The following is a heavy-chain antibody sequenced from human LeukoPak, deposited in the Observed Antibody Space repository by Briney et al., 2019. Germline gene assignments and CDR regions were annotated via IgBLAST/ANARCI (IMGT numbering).Heavy chain of an antibody. CDR1: GFSVSSNY. Sequence: AGGSLRLSCAASGFSVSSNYMSWVRQAPGKRLEWVSVIYSGGSIYYADSVKGRFTSSRDNSKNTMYLQMNSLRAEDTAVYYCARDSQKGLWGQGTLVTVSS. CDR2: IYSGGSI. V-gene: IGHV3-66*01. CDR3: ARDSQKGL. J-gene: IGHJ4*02.